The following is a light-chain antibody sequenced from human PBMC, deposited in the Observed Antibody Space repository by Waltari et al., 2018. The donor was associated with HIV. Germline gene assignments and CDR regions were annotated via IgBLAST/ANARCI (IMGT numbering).Light chain of an antibody. CDR1: SSDVGGYNA. CDR3: SSYTSSDTVV. V-gene: IGLV2-14*01. J-gene: IGLJ2*01. Sequence: QSALTQPASVSGSPGQSISISCTATSSDVGGYNAVSWYQQHPAKAPKLVILEVSNRPSGVSNRFSGSKSGNRASLTISGLQAEDEAYYYCSSYTSSDTVVFGGGTKVTVL. CDR2: EVS.